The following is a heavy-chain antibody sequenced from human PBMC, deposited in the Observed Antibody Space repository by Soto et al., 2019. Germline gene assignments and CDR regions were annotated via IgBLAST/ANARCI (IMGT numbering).Heavy chain of an antibody. V-gene: IGHV1-2*02. Sequence: GASVKVSCKASGYTFTGYYMHWVRQAPGQGLEWLGWINPNSGGTNYAQKFQGRVTMTRDTSISTAYMELSRLRSDDTAVYYCARARGDHYDFWSGYYYYYYYGMDVWGQGTTVTVSS. CDR2: INPNSGGT. CDR1: GYTFTGYY. J-gene: IGHJ6*02. CDR3: ARARGDHYDFWSGYYYYYYYGMDV. D-gene: IGHD3-3*01.